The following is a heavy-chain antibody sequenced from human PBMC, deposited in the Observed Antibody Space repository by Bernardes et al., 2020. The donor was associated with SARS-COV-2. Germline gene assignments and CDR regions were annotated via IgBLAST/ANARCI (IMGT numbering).Heavy chain of an antibody. D-gene: IGHD2-15*01. CDR2: ISVYNGTT. Sequence: ASVKVSCRASGYTFSTYGMSWVRQAPGQGLEWMGWISVYNGTTTYAQKVQGRVTMTTDTSTSTAYMELRSLRYDDTAVYYCARDRVLWAGHCNGGSCYYFDYWGQGTLVTVSS. V-gene: IGHV1-18*04. CDR1: GYTFSTYG. CDR3: ARDRVLWAGHCNGGSCYYFDY. J-gene: IGHJ4*02.